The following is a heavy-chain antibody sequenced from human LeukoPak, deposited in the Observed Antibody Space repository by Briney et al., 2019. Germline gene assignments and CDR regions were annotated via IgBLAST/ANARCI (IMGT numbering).Heavy chain of an antibody. V-gene: IGHV5-51*01. CDR3: ARLITMVRGVTPYYFDY. Sequence: GESLKISCKGSGYSFTSYWIGWVRQMPGKGLEWMGIIYPGDSDTRYSPSFQGQVTISADKSISTAYLQWSSLKASDTAMYYCARLITMVRGVTPYYFDYWGQGTLVTVSS. D-gene: IGHD3-10*01. CDR1: GYSFTSYW. CDR2: IYPGDSDT. J-gene: IGHJ4*02.